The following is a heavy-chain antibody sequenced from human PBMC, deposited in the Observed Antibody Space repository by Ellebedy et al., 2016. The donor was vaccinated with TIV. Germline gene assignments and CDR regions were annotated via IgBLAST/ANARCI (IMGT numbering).Heavy chain of an antibody. Sequence: SETLSLTCAVYGGSFSGYYWSWIRQPPGKGLEWIGEINHSGSTNYNPSLKSRVTISVDTSKNQFSLKLNSVTAADTAVYYCARSGVGFGELLHFDYWGQGTLVTVSS. D-gene: IGHD3-10*01. CDR2: INHSGST. CDR1: GGSFSGYY. V-gene: IGHV4-34*01. J-gene: IGHJ4*02. CDR3: ARSGVGFGELLHFDY.